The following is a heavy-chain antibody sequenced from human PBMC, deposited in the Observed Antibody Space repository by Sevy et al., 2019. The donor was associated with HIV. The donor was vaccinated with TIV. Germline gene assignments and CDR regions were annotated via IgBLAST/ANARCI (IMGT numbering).Heavy chain of an antibody. V-gene: IGHV4-34*01. J-gene: IGHJ4*02. CDR3: ARDYYDSSGYSSY. CDR2: INHSGST. D-gene: IGHD3-22*01. Sequence: GSLRLSCAVYGGSFSGYYWNWIRQPPGKGLEWIGEINHSGSTNYNPSLKSRVTISVDTSKNQFSLKLSSVTAADTAVYYCARDYYDSSGYSSYWGQGTLVTVSS. CDR1: GGSFSGYY.